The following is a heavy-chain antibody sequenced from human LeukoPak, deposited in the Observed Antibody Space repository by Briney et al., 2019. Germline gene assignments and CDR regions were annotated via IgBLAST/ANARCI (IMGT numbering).Heavy chain of an antibody. J-gene: IGHJ4*02. D-gene: IGHD7-27*01. Sequence: ASVKVSCKASGYTFTSCYMHWVRQATGQGLEWMGIINPSGGSTSYAQKFQGRVTMTRDMSTSTVYMELSSLRSEDTAVYYCARAPAPSRNTGTGDYWGQGTLVTVSS. CDR2: INPSGGST. V-gene: IGHV1-46*01. CDR1: GYTFTSCY. CDR3: ARAPAPSRNTGTGDY.